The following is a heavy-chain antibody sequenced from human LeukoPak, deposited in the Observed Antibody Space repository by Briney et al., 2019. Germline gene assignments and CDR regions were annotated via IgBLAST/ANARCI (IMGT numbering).Heavy chain of an antibody. V-gene: IGHV3-48*01. Sequence: PGGSLRLSCAASGFTFSSYSMNWVRQAPGKGLEWVSYISSSSSTIYYADSVKGRFTISRDNAKNSLYLQMNSLRAEDTAVYYCARESRGSYDFWSGYYYYYYGMDVWGQGTMVTVSS. J-gene: IGHJ6*02. CDR2: ISSSSSTI. CDR1: GFTFSSYS. CDR3: ARESRGSYDFWSGYYYYYYGMDV. D-gene: IGHD3-3*01.